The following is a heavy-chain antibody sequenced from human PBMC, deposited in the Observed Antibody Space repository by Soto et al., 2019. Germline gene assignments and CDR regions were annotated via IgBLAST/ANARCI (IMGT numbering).Heavy chain of an antibody. CDR2: IYHIGST. CDR3: ARFTYKSGFDWFDP. J-gene: IGHJ5*02. Sequence: SETLSLTCTVSGAPINSDYWSWIRQSPGKGLEWIGYIYHIGSTDYNPSLKSRVTISIDKSKNQFSLNLRSVTAADTAVYFCARFTYKSGFDWFDPWGQGTQVTVSS. CDR1: GAPINSDY. D-gene: IGHD5-12*01. V-gene: IGHV4-59*01.